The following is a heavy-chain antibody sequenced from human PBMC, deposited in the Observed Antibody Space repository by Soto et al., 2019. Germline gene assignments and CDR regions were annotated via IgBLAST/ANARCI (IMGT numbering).Heavy chain of an antibody. CDR3: ARHGGYYYDSSGYYYFDY. D-gene: IGHD3-22*01. J-gene: IGHJ4*02. CDR2: IYYRGST. Sequence: SETLSLTCTVSGGSISSYYWSWIRQPPGKGLEWIGYIYYRGSTNYNPSLKSRVTISVDTSKNQFSLKLSSVTAADTAVYYCARHGGYYYDSSGYYYFDYWGQGTLVTVSS. CDR1: GGSISSYY. V-gene: IGHV4-59*08.